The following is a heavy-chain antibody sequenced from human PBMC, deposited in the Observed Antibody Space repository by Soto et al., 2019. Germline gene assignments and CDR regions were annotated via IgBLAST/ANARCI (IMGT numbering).Heavy chain of an antibody. V-gene: IGHV3-11*05. CDR3: ARDRDTYGHGFFDY. J-gene: IGHJ4*02. D-gene: IGHD5-18*01. CDR2: ISSTSNYR. CDR1: GFIFGDFY. Sequence: GGSLRLSCGSSGFIFGDFYMTLIRQAPGKGLEWVSEISSTSNYRNYADSVKGRFTVSRENANNTLYLEMNNLRAEDTAVYFCARDRDTYGHGFFDYWGQGALVTVSS.